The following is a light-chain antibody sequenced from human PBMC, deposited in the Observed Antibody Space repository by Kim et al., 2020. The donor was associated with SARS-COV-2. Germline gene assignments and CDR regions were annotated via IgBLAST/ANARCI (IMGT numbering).Light chain of an antibody. V-gene: IGLV2-14*01. CDR1: EDVGGYKY. CDR3: SSYIRGSTNYV. Sequence: QPIPMSDTVHLEDVGGYKYVPWYQHHTGKAPQLVIYEFGNRPSGVAIRFSGSKSGNAASLTISGLQAEDEADYYCSSYIRGSTNYVFGTGTKVTVL. J-gene: IGLJ1*01. CDR2: EFG.